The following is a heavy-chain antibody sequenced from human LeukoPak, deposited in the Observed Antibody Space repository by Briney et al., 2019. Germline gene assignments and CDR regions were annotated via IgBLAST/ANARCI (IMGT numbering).Heavy chain of an antibody. D-gene: IGHD3-10*01. J-gene: IGHJ3*02. Sequence: SETLSLTCTVSGGSISSGSYYWSWIRQPAGKGLEWIGRIYTSGSTNYNPSLKSRVTISVDTSKNQFSLKLSSVTAADTAVYYCARLPSGAFDIWGQGTMVTVSS. CDR3: ARLPSGAFDI. V-gene: IGHV4-61*02. CDR1: GGSISSGSYY. CDR2: IYTSGST.